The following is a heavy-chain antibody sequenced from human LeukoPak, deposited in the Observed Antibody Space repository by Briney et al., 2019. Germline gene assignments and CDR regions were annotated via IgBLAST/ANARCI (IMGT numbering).Heavy chain of an antibody. CDR2: VSYDRSNK. D-gene: IGHD3-22*01. Sequence: GRSLRLSCAASGFTFSNYGMHWVRQAPGKGLEWVAVVSYDRSNKYYADSVKGRFTISRDNSKNTLYLQMNSLRAEDTAVYYCGKDLPMYDSSGPLDFWGQGTLVTVSS. V-gene: IGHV3-30*18. CDR3: GKDLPMYDSSGPLDF. J-gene: IGHJ4*02. CDR1: GFTFSNYG.